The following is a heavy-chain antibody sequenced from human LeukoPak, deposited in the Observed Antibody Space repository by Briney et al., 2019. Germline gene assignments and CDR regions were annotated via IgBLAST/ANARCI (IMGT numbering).Heavy chain of an antibody. V-gene: IGHV4-61*03. Sequence: SQTLSLTCTVSGGSISSGGYYWSWIRQPPGKGLEWIGYFYYPGSTNYNPSLTSRVTMSVDTSKNHFSLKLSSVTAADTAVYYCARAGYCTSASCYPRGWFDPWGQGTLVTVSS. CDR3: ARAGYCTSASCYPRGWFDP. D-gene: IGHD2-2*01. J-gene: IGHJ5*02. CDR1: GGSISSGGYY. CDR2: FYYPGST.